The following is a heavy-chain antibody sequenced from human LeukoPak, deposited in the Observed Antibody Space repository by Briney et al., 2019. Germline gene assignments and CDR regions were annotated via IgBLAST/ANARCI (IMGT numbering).Heavy chain of an antibody. V-gene: IGHV1-69*04. Sequence: EASVKVSCKASGCTFSSYTISWVRQAPGQGLEWMGRIIPILGIANHAQKFQGRVTITADKSTSTAYMELSSLRSEDTAVYYCARDKRDSSGYYYFDYWGQGTLVTVSS. J-gene: IGHJ4*02. CDR3: ARDKRDSSGYYYFDY. CDR1: GCTFSSYT. CDR2: IIPILGIA. D-gene: IGHD3-22*01.